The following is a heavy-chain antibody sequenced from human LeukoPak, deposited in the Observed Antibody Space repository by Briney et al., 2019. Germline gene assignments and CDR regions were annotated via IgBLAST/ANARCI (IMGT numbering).Heavy chain of an antibody. J-gene: IGHJ3*02. D-gene: IGHD5-24*01. CDR1: GYSFTSYW. V-gene: IGHV5-51*01. CDR3: ARPRDGYNSRNDAFDI. Sequence: GESLKISCKGSGYSFTSYWIGWVRKMPGKALEWMGIIYPGDSDTRYSPSFQGQVTISADKSISTAYLQWSSLKASDTAMYYCARPRDGYNSRNDAFDIWGQGTMVTVSS. CDR2: IYPGDSDT.